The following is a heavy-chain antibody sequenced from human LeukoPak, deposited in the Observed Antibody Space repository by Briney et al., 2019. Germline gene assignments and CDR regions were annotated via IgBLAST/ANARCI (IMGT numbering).Heavy chain of an antibody. CDR3: ARQNSGARLNV. J-gene: IGHJ6*02. Sequence: PSETLSLTCTVSGDSMSSYYWSWIRQPPGKGLEWIGHIYYSGSTDYNPSLKSRLTISVDTSKSQFSLQLSSVTAADTAVYFCARQNSGARLNVWGQGTTVTVSS. D-gene: IGHD6-25*01. CDR1: GDSMSSYY. V-gene: IGHV4-59*08. CDR2: IYYSGST.